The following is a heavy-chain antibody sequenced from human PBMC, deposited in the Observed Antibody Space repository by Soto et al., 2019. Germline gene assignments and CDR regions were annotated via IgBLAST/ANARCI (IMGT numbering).Heavy chain of an antibody. J-gene: IGHJ4*02. CDR3: ARVYCSGGSCYTFDY. Sequence: QVQLQESGPGLVKPSETLSLTCTVSGGSISSYYWSWIRQPPGKGLEWIGYIYYSGSTNYTPSLKSRVTISVDTSKNQFSLKLSSVTAADTAVYYCARVYCSGGSCYTFDYWGQGTLVTVSS. D-gene: IGHD2-15*01. CDR2: IYYSGST. V-gene: IGHV4-59*01. CDR1: GGSISSYY.